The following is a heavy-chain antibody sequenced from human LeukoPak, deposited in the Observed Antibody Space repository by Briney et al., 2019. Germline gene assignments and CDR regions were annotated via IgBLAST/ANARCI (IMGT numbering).Heavy chain of an antibody. J-gene: IGHJ4*02. V-gene: IGHV3-23*01. CDR1: GFTFSSSA. Sequence: AGGSLRLSCAASGFTFSSSAMSWVRQVPGKGLEWVSGISASGGSTSYADSVKGRFTISRDNSKNTLYLQMNSLRAEDTAVYYCAKRSPYGEFDYWGQGTLVTVSS. CDR3: AKRSPYGEFDY. D-gene: IGHD4-17*01. CDR2: ISASGGST.